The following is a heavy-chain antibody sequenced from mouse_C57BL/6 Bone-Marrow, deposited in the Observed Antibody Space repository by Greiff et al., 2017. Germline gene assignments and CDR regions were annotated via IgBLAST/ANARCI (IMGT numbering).Heavy chain of an antibody. D-gene: IGHD1-1*01. Sequence: EVHLLESGGGLVKPGGSLKLSCAASGFTFTSYAMSWVRQTPEKRLEWVATISDGGSYTYYPDNVKGRFTISRDNAKNYLYLQMSHLKSEDTAMYYCARYYYGSSRWYFDVWGTGTTVTVSA. CDR1: GFTFTSYA. CDR3: ARYYYGSSRWYFDV. V-gene: IGHV5-4*01. CDR2: ISDGGSYT. J-gene: IGHJ1*03.